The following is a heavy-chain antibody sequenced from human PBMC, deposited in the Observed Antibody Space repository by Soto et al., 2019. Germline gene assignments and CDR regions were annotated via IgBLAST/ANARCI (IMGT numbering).Heavy chain of an antibody. Sequence: SDTLSLTCTVSGRSISSYYWSWIRQPPGKGLEWIGYIYYSGRTNYNPSLKSRVTISVDTSKNQFSLKLSSVTAADTAVYYCARGYCSSTSCYIWDNWFDPWGQGTLVTVS. CDR3: ARGYCSSTSCYIWDNWFDP. CDR2: IYYSGRT. V-gene: IGHV4-59*01. J-gene: IGHJ5*02. CDR1: GRSISSYY. D-gene: IGHD2-2*02.